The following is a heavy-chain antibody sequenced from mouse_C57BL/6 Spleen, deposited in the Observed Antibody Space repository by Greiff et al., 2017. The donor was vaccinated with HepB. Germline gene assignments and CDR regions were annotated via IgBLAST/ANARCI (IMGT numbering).Heavy chain of an antibody. Sequence: QVQLQQSGAELVRPGASVTLSCKASGYTFTDYEMHWVKQTPVHGLEWIGAIDPETGGTAYNQKFKGKAILTADKSSSTAYMELRSLTSEDSAVYYCTRAVRQLRPWFAYWGQGTLVTVSA. CDR3: TRAVRQLRPWFAY. CDR1: GYTFTDYE. CDR2: IDPETGGT. V-gene: IGHV1-15*01. D-gene: IGHD3-2*02. J-gene: IGHJ3*01.